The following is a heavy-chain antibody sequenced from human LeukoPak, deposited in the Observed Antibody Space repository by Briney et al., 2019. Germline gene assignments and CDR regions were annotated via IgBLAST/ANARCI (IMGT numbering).Heavy chain of an antibody. CDR3: ARRYCSSSSCYADY. CDR2: INWNGGRT. CDR1: GFTFDAYG. Sequence: AGGSLRLSCAASGFTFDAYGMKWVRQAPGKGLEWVSVINWNGGRTGYADSVKGRFTISRDNAKNSLYLQMNSLRPEDTALYYCARRYCSSSSCYADYWGQGTLVTVSS. J-gene: IGHJ4*02. D-gene: IGHD2-2*01. V-gene: IGHV3-20*04.